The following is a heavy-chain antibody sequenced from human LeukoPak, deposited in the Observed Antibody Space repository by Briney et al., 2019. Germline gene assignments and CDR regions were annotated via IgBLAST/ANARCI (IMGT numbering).Heavy chain of an antibody. CDR1: GYSISSNHW. J-gene: IGHJ4*02. D-gene: IGHD3-3*02. CDR2: IFYAGST. CDR3: ARIGPILGAAWVDY. Sequence: PSDTLSPTCAVSGYSISSNHWWGWIRQPPGRGLEWIGYIFYAGSTYYNPSLKSRVTMSVDTSKNQFSLRLSSVTAVDTAVYYCARIGPILGAAWVDYWGQGTLVSVSS. V-gene: IGHV4-28*01.